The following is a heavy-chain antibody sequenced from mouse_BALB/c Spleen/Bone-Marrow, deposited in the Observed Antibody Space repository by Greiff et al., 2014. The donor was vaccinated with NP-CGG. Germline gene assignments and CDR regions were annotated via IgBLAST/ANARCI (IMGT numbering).Heavy chain of an antibody. CDR1: GFNIKDTY. J-gene: IGHJ1*01. Sequence: EVKLMESGAEPVKPGASVKLSCTASGFNIKDTYMHWVKQRPEQGLEWIGRIDPANGYTKYDPKFQGKATITADTSSNTAYLQLGSLTSEDTAVYYCARLGYRYGYWFFDVWGAGTTVTVSS. V-gene: IGHV14-3*02. CDR2: IDPANGYT. D-gene: IGHD2-14*01. CDR3: ARLGYRYGYWFFDV.